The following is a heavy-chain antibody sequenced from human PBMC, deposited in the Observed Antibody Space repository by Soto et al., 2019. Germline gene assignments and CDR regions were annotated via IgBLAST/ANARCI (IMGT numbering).Heavy chain of an antibody. CDR2: IIPIFGTA. CDR1: GGTFSSYA. Sequence: GASVNVSCKASGGTFSSYAISWVRQAPGQGLEWMGGIIPIFGTANYAQKFQGRVTITADESTSTAYMELSSLRSEDTAVYYCARDTYYYDSSGYYPHAFDIWGQGTMVTVSS. D-gene: IGHD3-22*01. V-gene: IGHV1-69*13. CDR3: ARDTYYYDSSGYYPHAFDI. J-gene: IGHJ3*02.